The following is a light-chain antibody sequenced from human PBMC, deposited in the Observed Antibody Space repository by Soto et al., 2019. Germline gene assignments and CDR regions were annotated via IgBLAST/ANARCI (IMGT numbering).Light chain of an antibody. CDR1: QDIGKD. J-gene: IGKJ2*01. CDR2: AVS. CDR3: LQHKSFPFT. V-gene: IGKV1-17*01. Sequence: DLQITQSPSAVSGPVRYRVAITFPSSQDIGKDLGWFQQKPGKAPRRLIYAVSTLESGVPSRFSGSGSGTQFTLTISSLQTEDFAAYFCLQHKSFPFTFGQGTKVDIK.